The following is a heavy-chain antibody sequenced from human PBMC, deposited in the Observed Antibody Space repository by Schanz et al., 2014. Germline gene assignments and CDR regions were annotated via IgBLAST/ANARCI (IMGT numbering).Heavy chain of an antibody. CDR2: IWFDGNNK. J-gene: IGHJ6*02. Sequence: QVQLVESGGVVVQPGGSLRLSCAASGFTFSAFGMHWVRQAPGKGLEWVAVIWFDGNNKYYADSVKGRFTISRDNSKNTLSLQLNSLRADDTAVYYCAKHLYQYNYYGMDVWGQGTTVTVSS. CDR3: AKHLYQYNYYGMDV. D-gene: IGHD2-2*02. V-gene: IGHV3-33*06. CDR1: GFTFSAFG.